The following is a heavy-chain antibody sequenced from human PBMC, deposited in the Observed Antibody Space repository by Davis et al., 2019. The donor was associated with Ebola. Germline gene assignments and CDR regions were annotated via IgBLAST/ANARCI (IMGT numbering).Heavy chain of an antibody. CDR3: ARGSFGYDILTGYYVGRGVYYYGMDV. J-gene: IGHJ6*02. CDR2: INHSGST. CDR1: GGSFSGYY. V-gene: IGHV4-34*01. Sequence: PSETLSLTCAVYGGSFSGYYWSWIRQPPGKGLEWIGEINHSGSTNYNPSLKSRVTISVDTSKNQFSLKLSSVTAADTAVYYCARGSFGYDILTGYYVGRGVYYYGMDVWGQGTTVTVSS. D-gene: IGHD3-9*01.